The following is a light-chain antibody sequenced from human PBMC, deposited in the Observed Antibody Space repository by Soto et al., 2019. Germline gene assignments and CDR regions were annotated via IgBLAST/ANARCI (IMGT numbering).Light chain of an antibody. J-gene: IGLJ1*01. Sequence: QSALTQPRSVSGSPGQSVTISCTGTSSDVDGYKYVSWYQQHPGKAPKLMIYDVSKRPSGVPDRFSGSKSGNTASLTISGLQAEDEADYYCCSYAGSYTYVFGTGTKLTVL. CDR2: DVS. V-gene: IGLV2-11*01. CDR1: SSDVDGYKY. CDR3: CSYAGSYTYV.